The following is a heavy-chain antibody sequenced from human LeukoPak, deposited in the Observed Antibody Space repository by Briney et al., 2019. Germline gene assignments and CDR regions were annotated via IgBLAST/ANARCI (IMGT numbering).Heavy chain of an antibody. CDR3: AKASGYSFGHFDY. CDR2: IIWNGGRT. D-gene: IGHD5-18*01. V-gene: IGHV3-9*01. CDR1: GFTFDDYA. J-gene: IGHJ4*02. Sequence: GGSLRLSCAASGFTFDDYAMHWVRQAPGKGLEWVSDIIWNGGRTGYADSVKGRFTISRDNAKNSLYLQMNSLRPEDTALYYCAKASGYSFGHFDYWGQGTLVTVSS.